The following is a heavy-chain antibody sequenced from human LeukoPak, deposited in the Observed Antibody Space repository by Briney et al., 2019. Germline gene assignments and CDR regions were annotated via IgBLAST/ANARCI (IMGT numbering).Heavy chain of an antibody. Sequence: ASVRVSCKASGYTFTSYGISWVRQAPGQGLEWMGWISAYNGNTNYAQKLQGRVTMTTDTSTSTAYMELRSLRSDDTAVYYCARAPIFVAVPAALPYYFDYWGQGTLVTVSS. V-gene: IGHV1-18*01. CDR3: ARAPIFVAVPAALPYYFDY. CDR2: ISAYNGNT. D-gene: IGHD2-2*01. CDR1: GYTFTSYG. J-gene: IGHJ4*02.